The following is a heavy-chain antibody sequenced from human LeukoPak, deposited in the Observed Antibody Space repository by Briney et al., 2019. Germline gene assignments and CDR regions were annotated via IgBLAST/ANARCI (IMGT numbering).Heavy chain of an antibody. Sequence: GASVKVSCKASGYTFTSYDINWERQATGQGLEWMGWMNPNSGNTGYAQKFQGRVTITRNTSISTAYMELSSLRSEDAAVYYCARGSHDSSGYYFDYWGQGTLVTVSS. CDR2: MNPNSGNT. J-gene: IGHJ4*02. CDR1: GYTFTSYD. CDR3: ARGSHDSSGYYFDY. V-gene: IGHV1-8*03. D-gene: IGHD3-22*01.